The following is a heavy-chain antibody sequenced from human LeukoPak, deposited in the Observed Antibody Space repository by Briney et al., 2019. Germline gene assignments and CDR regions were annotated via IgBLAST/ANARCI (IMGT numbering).Heavy chain of an antibody. V-gene: IGHV1-69*04. Sequence: GASVKVSCKASGGTFSSYAISWVRQAPGQGLEWMGRIIPILGIANYAQKFQGRVTITADKSTSTAYMELSSLRSEDTAVYYCATRRAVRGKKTNYYYYYMDVWGKGTTVTVSS. D-gene: IGHD3-10*01. CDR2: IIPILGIA. J-gene: IGHJ6*03. CDR3: ATRRAVRGKKTNYYYYYMDV. CDR1: GGTFSSYA.